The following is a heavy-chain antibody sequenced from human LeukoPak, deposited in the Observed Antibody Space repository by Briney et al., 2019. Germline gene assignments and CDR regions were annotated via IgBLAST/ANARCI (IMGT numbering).Heavy chain of an antibody. CDR3: ARNLRKYSYGCFGY. CDR1: GGSISSGGYS. CDR2: IYHSGST. Sequence: SETLSLTCAVSGGSISSGGYSWSWIRQPPGKGLEWIGYIYHSGSTYYNPSLKSRVTISVDRSKNQFSLKLSSVTAADTAVYYCARNLRKYSYGCFGYWGQGTLVTVSS. V-gene: IGHV4-30-2*01. D-gene: IGHD5-18*01. J-gene: IGHJ4*02.